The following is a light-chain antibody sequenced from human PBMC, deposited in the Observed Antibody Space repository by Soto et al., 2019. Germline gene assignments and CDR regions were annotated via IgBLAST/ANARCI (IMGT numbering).Light chain of an antibody. J-gene: IGKJ1*01. CDR3: QQYNGT. CDR2: AAS. CDR1: QGISSY. Sequence: AIRMTQSPSSLSASTGDRVTITCQASQGISSYLAWYQQKPGKAPKLLIYAASTLQSGVPPRFSGSGSGTEFTLTISSLQPDDFATYYCQQYNGTFGQGTKVDIK. V-gene: IGKV1-8*01.